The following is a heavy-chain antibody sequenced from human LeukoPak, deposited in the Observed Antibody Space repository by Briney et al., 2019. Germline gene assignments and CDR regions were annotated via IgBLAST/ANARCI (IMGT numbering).Heavy chain of an antibody. V-gene: IGHV4-34*01. Sequence: SETLSLTCAVYGGSFSGYYWSWIRQPPGKGLEWIGEINHNGNTYYNPSLKSRVTISVDTSKNQFSLKLTSVTAADTAVYYCARQNGVGLFILPGGQGTLVTVSS. CDR1: GGSFSGYY. J-gene: IGHJ4*02. CDR3: ARQNGVGLFILP. CDR2: INHNGNT. D-gene: IGHD3-3*01.